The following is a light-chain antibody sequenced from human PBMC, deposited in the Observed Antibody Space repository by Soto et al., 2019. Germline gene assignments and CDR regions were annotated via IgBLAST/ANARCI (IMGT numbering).Light chain of an antibody. J-gene: IGKJ1*01. CDR2: GAS. CDR1: ESISTW. CDR3: QQYSRLWS. Sequence: VYRVTITCRASESISTWLAWYQQKPGKAPKLLIYGASSLESGVPPRFSGDGSGTEFTLTISSLQRDDFGTYYCQQYSRLWSFGQGTKVDIK. V-gene: IGKV1-5*03.